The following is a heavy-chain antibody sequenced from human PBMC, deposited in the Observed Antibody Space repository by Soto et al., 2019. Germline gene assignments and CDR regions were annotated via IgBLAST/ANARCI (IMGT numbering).Heavy chain of an antibody. D-gene: IGHD6-13*01. V-gene: IGHV4-59*01. J-gene: IGHJ6*02. Sequence: PSETLSLTSTASSASISSYYWSWIRQPRGKGLNWLGYNYYSGIPTDPRTRQSRVNISVDTSKNQCSLTLSSVTASDTGVYYCARDSRGIAAAGYYYYYGMDVWGQVTKVTVS. CDR3: ARDSRGIAAAGYYYYYGMDV. CDR1: SASISSYY. CDR2: NYYSGIP.